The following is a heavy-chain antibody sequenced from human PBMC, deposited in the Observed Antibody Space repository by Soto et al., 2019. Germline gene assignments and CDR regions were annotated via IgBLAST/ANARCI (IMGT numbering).Heavy chain of an antibody. CDR2: ISGSGGST. D-gene: IGHD5-12*01. J-gene: IGHJ6*02. CDR1: GFTFSSYA. Sequence: SLRLSCAASGFTFSSYAMSWVRQAPGKGLEWVSAISGSGGSTYYADSVKGRFTISRDDSKNTLYLQMNSLRAEDTAVYYCAKDIVATIDDYYYYGMDVWGQGTTVTVSS. CDR3: AKDIVATIDDYYYYGMDV. V-gene: IGHV3-23*01.